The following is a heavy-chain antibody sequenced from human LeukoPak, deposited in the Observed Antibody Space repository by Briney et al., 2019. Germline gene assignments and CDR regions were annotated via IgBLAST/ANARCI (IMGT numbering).Heavy chain of an antibody. CDR2: IYYSGST. CDR3: ARVGFTMVRGVIITRYFDY. J-gene: IGHJ4*02. D-gene: IGHD3-10*01. CDR1: GGSFSGYF. Sequence: SETLSLTCAVYGGSFSGYFWNWIRQPPGKGLEWIGYIYYSGSTNYNPSLKSRVTISVDTSKNQFSLKLSSVTAADTAVYYCARVGFTMVRGVIITRYFDYWGQGTLVTVSS. V-gene: IGHV4-59*01.